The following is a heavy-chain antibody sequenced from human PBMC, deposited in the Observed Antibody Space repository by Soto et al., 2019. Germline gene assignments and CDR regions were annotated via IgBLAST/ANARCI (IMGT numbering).Heavy chain of an antibody. V-gene: IGHV1-69*13. J-gene: IGHJ6*02. D-gene: IGHD3-9*01. CDR1: GGTFSSYA. CDR2: IIPIFGTA. Sequence: ASVKVSCKASGGTFSSYAISWVRQAPGQGLEWMGGIIPIFGTANYAQKFQGRVTITADESTSTAYMELSSLRSEDTAVYYCARTPDYYDIVTGYFPYGDYGMDVCGQGTTVTVS. CDR3: ARTPDYYDIVTGYFPYGDYGMDV.